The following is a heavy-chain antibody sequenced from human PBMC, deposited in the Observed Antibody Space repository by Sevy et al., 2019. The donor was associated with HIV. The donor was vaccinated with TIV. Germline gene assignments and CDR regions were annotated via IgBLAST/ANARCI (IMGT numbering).Heavy chain of an antibody. CDR2: ISAYNGNT. V-gene: IGHV1-18*01. D-gene: IGHD3-3*01. Sequence: ASVKISCKASGYTFTSYGISWVRQAPGQGLEWMGWISAYNGNTNYAQKLQGRVTMTTDTSTSTAYMELRSLRSDDTAVYYCARVPYYDFWSGYFGNYGMDVWGQGTTVTVSS. J-gene: IGHJ6*02. CDR1: GYTFTSYG. CDR3: ARVPYYDFWSGYFGNYGMDV.